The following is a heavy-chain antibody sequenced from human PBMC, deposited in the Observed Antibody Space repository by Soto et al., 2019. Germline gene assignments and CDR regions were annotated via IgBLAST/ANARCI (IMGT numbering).Heavy chain of an antibody. Sequence: QAQLVESGGGVVQPGRSLRLSCAASGFAFSSYGMHWVRQAPGTGLEWVAVISYDGSLQHYADSVKGRFTISRDNSKNMVLLQMSSLRAEDTAVYYCARLGGKYYAMDVWGQGTTVTVSS. D-gene: IGHD1-1*01. CDR3: ARLGGKYYAMDV. CDR2: ISYDGSLQ. V-gene: IGHV3-30*03. CDR1: GFAFSSYG. J-gene: IGHJ6*02.